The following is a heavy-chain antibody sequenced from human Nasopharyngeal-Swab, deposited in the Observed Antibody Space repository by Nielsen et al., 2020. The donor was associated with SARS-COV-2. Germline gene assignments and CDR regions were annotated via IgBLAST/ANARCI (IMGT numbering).Heavy chain of an antibody. CDR3: ARDLEAAASYYYFYMDV. CDR2: INPSGGRT. J-gene: IGHJ6*03. D-gene: IGHD2-15*01. V-gene: IGHV1-46*01. Sequence: WVRQAPGQGLEWMGTINPSGGRTAYAQKFQGRVTMTRDMSTSTVYMELSSLRSDDTAVYYCARDLEAAASYYYFYMDVWGKGTTVTVSS.